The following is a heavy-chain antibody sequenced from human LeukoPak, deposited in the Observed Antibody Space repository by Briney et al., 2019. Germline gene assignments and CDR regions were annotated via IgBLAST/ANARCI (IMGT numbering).Heavy chain of an antibody. J-gene: IGHJ4*02. V-gene: IGHV3-7*01. D-gene: IGHD6-19*01. CDR1: GFTFSYSW. Sequence: GGSLRLCCAAAGFTFSYSWMSWVRQAQGSGLELVASINQEGSDKHYADSVKGRFTISRDNAKNSLYLQMNSLRAEDTALYYCGRDTAVAHLYAYWGQGALVTVSS. CDR2: INQEGSDK. CDR3: GRDTAVAHLYAY.